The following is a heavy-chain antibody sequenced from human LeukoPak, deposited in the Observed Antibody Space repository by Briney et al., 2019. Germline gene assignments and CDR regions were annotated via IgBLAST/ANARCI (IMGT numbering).Heavy chain of an antibody. D-gene: IGHD6-19*01. CDR1: GFTFSSYG. J-gene: IGHJ4*02. V-gene: IGHV3-33*06. Sequence: GGSLRLSCAASGFTFSSYGMHWVRQAPGKGLEWVAVIWYDGSNKYYADSVKGRFTISRDNSKNTLYLQMNSLRADDTAVYYCAKSSRYGTGWYGGIDYWGQGTLVTVS. CDR3: AKSSRYGTGWYGGIDY. CDR2: IWYDGSNK.